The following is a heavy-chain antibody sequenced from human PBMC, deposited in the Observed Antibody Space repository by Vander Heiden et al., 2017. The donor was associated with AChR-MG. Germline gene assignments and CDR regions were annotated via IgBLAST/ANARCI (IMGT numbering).Heavy chain of an antibody. CDR1: GFCFRSYA. D-gene: IGHD7-27*01. Sequence: EVPLSESGGGLVQLRGSLRRSCAASGFCFRSYAMSWVRKAPGKGVEWVSGISSSGGDTPYADSVKGRFTISRDNSKNTLYLQMNSRRAEDTAVYYCAKKNPGVAPFDYWGQGTLVTVSS. CDR3: AKKNPGVAPFDY. CDR2: ISSSGGDT. V-gene: IGHV3-23*01. J-gene: IGHJ4*02.